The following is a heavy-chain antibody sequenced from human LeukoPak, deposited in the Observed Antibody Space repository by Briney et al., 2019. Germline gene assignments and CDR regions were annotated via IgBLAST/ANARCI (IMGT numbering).Heavy chain of an antibody. CDR3: AKDVTMVRGVIGNWFDP. D-gene: IGHD3-10*01. J-gene: IGHJ5*02. CDR2: ISYDGSNK. Sequence: GGSLRLSCAASGFTFSSYAMHWVRQAPGKGLEWVAVISYDGSNKYYADSVKGRFTISRDNSKNTLYLQMNSLRAEDTAVYYCAKDVTMVRGVIGNWFDPWGQGTLVTVSS. CDR1: GFTFSSYA. V-gene: IGHV3-30*18.